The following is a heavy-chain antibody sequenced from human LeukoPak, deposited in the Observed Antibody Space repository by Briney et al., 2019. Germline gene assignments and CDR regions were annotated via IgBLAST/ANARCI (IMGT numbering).Heavy chain of an antibody. CDR1: GFTFSSYA. V-gene: IGHV3-23*01. J-gene: IGHJ4*02. Sequence: PGGSLRLSCAASGFTFSSYAMSWVRQAPGKGLDWVSAISGSGGSTYYADSVKGRFTISRDNSKNTLYLQMNSLRAEDTAVYYCASGHDSSSRSFDYWGQGTLVTVSS. CDR3: ASGHDSSSRSFDY. CDR2: ISGSGGST. D-gene: IGHD6-13*01.